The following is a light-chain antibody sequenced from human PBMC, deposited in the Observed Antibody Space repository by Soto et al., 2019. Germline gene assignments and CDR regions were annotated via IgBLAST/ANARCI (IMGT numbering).Light chain of an antibody. Sequence: QAVVTQEPSLTVSPGGTVTLTCASSTGAVTSGYYPNWFQQKPGQAPRPLIYSTSNKHSCTPARFSGSLLGGKAALTLSGVQPEDEAEYYCLLYYGGAVVFGGGTKLTVL. V-gene: IGLV7-43*01. J-gene: IGLJ2*01. CDR3: LLYYGGAVV. CDR1: TGAVTSGYY. CDR2: STS.